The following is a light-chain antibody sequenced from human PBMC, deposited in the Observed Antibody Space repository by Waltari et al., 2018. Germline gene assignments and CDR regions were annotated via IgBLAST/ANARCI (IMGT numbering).Light chain of an antibody. CDR3: HQYNSYPYT. J-gene: IGKJ2*01. Sequence: IQITQSPSTLSASVGDRVTITCRASQSMTNWLAWYQQKPGKAPKVLMYKASSLQSGVPSRFSGSRSGTEFTLTISSLQPDDFATYYCHQYNSYPYTFGQGTKLEIK. V-gene: IGKV1-5*03. CDR2: KAS. CDR1: QSMTNW.